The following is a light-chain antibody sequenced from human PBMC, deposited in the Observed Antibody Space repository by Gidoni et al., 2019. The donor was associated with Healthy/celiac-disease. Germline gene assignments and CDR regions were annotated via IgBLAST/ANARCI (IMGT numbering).Light chain of an antibody. Sequence: EIVLPQSPGTLSLPPGERATLPCRASQSVSSSYLAWYQQKPGQAPRLLIHGASSRATGIPDRFSGSGSGTDFTLTISRLEPEDFAVYYCQQYGSPWTFGQGTKVEIK. J-gene: IGKJ1*01. CDR3: QQYGSPWT. CDR2: GAS. CDR1: QSVSSSY. V-gene: IGKV3-20*01.